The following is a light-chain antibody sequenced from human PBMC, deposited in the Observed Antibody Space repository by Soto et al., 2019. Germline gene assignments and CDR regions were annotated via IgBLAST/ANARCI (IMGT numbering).Light chain of an antibody. Sequence: EIVLTQSPATLSLSPGERATLSCMASQSVSSYLAWYQQKPGQAPRLLIYDASNRATGIPARFSGSGSGTEFTLTISSLQSGDFAVYYCQQYYNWPRTFGQGTRLEI. CDR2: DAS. J-gene: IGKJ5*01. CDR3: QQYYNWPRT. CDR1: QSVSSY. V-gene: IGKV3-11*01.